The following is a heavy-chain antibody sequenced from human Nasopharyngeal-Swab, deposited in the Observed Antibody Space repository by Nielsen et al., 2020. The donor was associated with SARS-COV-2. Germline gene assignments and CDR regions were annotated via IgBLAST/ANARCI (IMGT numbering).Heavy chain of an antibody. J-gene: IGHJ5*01. CDR3: VKDTSPEVMVRRATLDS. D-gene: IGHD1-26*01. CDR2: ISGDGART. CDR1: GFTFDEYA. V-gene: IGHV3-43*02. Sequence: GESLKISCATSGFTFDEYAIHWVRQAPGKGLELVSVISGDGARTYYADSVKGRFTISRDNSKNFLYLQMLSLRTDDTGFYFCVKDTSPEVMVRRATLDSWGQGTLVTVSS.